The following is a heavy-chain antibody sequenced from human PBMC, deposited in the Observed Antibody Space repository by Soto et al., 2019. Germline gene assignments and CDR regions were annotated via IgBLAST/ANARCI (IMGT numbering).Heavy chain of an antibody. CDR1: GGTFSTYS. CDR3: ARGPTHGSSWYFWFDP. J-gene: IGHJ5*02. Sequence: QMQLVQSGAEVRMPGSSVKVSCKASGGTFSTYSINWVRQAPGQGLEWMGGIIPLFGTTNYAQKFKGRVTITADESTSTAYMELSRLRAEDAAVYYCARGPTHGSSWYFWFDPWGQGTLVTVSS. V-gene: IGHV1-69*01. D-gene: IGHD6-13*01. CDR2: IIPLFGTT.